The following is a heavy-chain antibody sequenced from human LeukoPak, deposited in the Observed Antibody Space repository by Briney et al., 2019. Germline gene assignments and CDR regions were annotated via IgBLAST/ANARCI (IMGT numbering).Heavy chain of an antibody. CDR3: ARVRGGGPYYYYYMDV. J-gene: IGHJ6*03. CDR2: ISAYNGNR. Sequence: ASVKVSCKASGGTFSSYAISWVRQAPGQGLEWMGWISAYNGNRNYVQKLQGRVTMTTDTSTSTAYMELRSLRSDDTAVYYCARVRGGGPYYYYYMDVWGKGTTVTISS. D-gene: IGHD3-16*01. V-gene: IGHV1-18*01. CDR1: GGTFSSYA.